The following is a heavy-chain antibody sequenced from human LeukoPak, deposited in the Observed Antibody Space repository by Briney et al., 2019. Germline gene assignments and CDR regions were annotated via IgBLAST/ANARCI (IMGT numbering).Heavy chain of an antibody. D-gene: IGHD1-26*01. V-gene: IGHV1-2*02. CDR1: GYTFTDSY. CDR2: IFPKSGAT. Sequence: ASVKLSCKASGYTFTDSYIHWVRQAPGQGLEWMGWIFPKSGATNYAQKFQVRVTMTRDTSISTAYMELSRLRYDDTAVYYCASSQVGATLRDWGQGALVTVSS. CDR3: ASSQVGATLRD. J-gene: IGHJ4*02.